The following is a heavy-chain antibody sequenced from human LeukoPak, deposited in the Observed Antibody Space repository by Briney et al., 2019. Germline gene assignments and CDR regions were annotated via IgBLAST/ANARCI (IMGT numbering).Heavy chain of an antibody. D-gene: IGHD5-24*01. Sequence: GGSLRLSCAASGFTVSSNYMSWVRQAPGKGLKWVSVIYSGGTTYDADSVKGRFTISRDNSKNTLYLQMNSLRVEDTAVYYCAVENSRFRFDPWGQGTLVTVSS. J-gene: IGHJ5*02. CDR3: AVENSRFRFDP. CDR2: IYSGGTT. V-gene: IGHV3-66*02. CDR1: GFTVSSNY.